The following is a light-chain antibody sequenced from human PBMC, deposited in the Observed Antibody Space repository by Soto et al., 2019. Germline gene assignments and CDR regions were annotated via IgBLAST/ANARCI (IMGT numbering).Light chain of an antibody. CDR1: QSVSGSY. Sequence: EFVLTQSPGTLSLSPGERATLSCRASQSVSGSYLAWYQQKPGQAPRLLIYGASSRATGIPDRFSGSGSGTDFTLTINRLEPEDFAVYYCQQYGTSRTFDQGTKVEIK. V-gene: IGKV3-20*01. J-gene: IGKJ1*01. CDR2: GAS. CDR3: QQYGTSRT.